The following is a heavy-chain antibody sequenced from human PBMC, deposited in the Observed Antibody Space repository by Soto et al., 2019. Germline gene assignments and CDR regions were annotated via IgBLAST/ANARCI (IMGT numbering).Heavy chain of an antibody. CDR2: IYSGGST. Sequence: PGGSLRLSCAAAGFTVSSNYMSCVRQAPGKGLEWVSVIYSGGSTYYADSVKGRFTISRDNSKNTLYLQMNSLRAEDTAVYYCARGLGDYYGMDVWGQGTTVTVSS. D-gene: IGHD3-16*01. CDR1: GFTVSSNY. J-gene: IGHJ6*02. V-gene: IGHV3-53*01. CDR3: ARGLGDYYGMDV.